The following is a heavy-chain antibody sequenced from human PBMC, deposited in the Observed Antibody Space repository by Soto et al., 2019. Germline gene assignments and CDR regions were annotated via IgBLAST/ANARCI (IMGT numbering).Heavy chain of an antibody. Sequence: QVQLVQSGAEVKKPGASVKVSCKASGYTFTSYGISWVRQAPGQGLEWMGWISTNNGNTNYAQKLQGRVTMTTDTSTSTAYIELRSLRSDDTAVYYCARVSSGWYYWFDPWGQGTLVTVSS. CDR2: ISTNNGNT. J-gene: IGHJ5*02. V-gene: IGHV1-18*01. D-gene: IGHD6-19*01. CDR1: GYTFTSYG. CDR3: ARVSSGWYYWFDP.